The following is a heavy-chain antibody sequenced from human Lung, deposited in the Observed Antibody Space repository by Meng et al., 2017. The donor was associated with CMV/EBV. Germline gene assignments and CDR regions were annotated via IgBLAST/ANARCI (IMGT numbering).Heavy chain of an antibody. CDR3: ATIGGLYYDFWNY. CDR2: INPHSGGT. Sequence: ASXXVSXKASGYTFTAYIMHWLRQAPGQGLEWMGWINPHSGGTKYAQKFQGRVTMTRDTSISTAYMELSSLRSDDTAVYYCATIGGLYYDFWNYWGQGTVVTVSS. J-gene: IGHJ4*02. CDR1: GYTFTAYI. V-gene: IGHV1-2*02. D-gene: IGHD3-3*01.